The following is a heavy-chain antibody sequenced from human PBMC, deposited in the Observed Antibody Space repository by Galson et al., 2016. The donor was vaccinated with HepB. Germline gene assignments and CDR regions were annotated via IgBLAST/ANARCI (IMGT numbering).Heavy chain of an antibody. CDR1: GFTFSSSS. CDR3: ARDYYAPDFDY. V-gene: IGHV3-21*01. D-gene: IGHD3-10*01. J-gene: IGHJ4*02. Sequence: SLRLSCAASGFTFSSSSMNWVRQAPGNGLVSVSSISSSSRYIYYADSVQGRFTISRDNAKNSLYLKMNSLRAEDTAVYYCARDYYAPDFDYWGQGTLVTVSS. CDR2: ISSSSRYI.